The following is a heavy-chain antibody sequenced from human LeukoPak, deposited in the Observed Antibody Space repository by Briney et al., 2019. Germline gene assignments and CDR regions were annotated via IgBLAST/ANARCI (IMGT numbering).Heavy chain of an antibody. CDR2: IYYSGST. V-gene: IGHV4-61*05. CDR3: ARADSGYDEFDY. Sequence: SETLSLTCTVSGGSISSSSYYWGWIRQPPGKGLEWIGYIYYSGSTNYNPSLKSRVTISVDTSKNQFSLKLSSVTAADTAVYYCARADSGYDEFDYWGQGTLVTVSS. CDR1: GGSISSSSYY. J-gene: IGHJ4*02. D-gene: IGHD5-12*01.